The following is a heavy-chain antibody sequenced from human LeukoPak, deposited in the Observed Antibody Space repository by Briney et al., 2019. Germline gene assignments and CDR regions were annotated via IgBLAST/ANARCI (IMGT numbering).Heavy chain of an antibody. D-gene: IGHD1-1*01. V-gene: IGHV1-2*07. J-gene: IGHJ4*02. CDR2: INSNSGGT. Sequence: ASVSLSCKASGYSFTAYYIHWVRQAPGQGLEWMGWINSNSGGTKCAPRFQGRVTLTRNTSLSTVYMEMRDLTSDDTAIYYCAREPGTATGYWGQGTLVAISS. CDR1: GYSFTAYY. CDR3: AREPGTATGY.